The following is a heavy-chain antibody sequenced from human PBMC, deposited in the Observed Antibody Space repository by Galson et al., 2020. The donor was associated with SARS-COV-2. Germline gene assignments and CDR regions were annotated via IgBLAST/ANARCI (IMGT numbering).Heavy chain of an antibody. V-gene: IGHV3-33*06. CDR1: GFTFSSYG. CDR3: AKEAVPHYYYYGMDV. J-gene: IGHJ6*02. CDR2: IWYDGSNK. Sequence: GGSLRLSCAASGFTFSSYGMHWVRQAPGKGLEWVAVIWYDGSNKYYADSVKGRFTISRDNSKNTLYLQMNSLRAEDTAVYYCAKEAVPHYYYYGMDVWGQGTTVTVSS. D-gene: IGHD1-1*01.